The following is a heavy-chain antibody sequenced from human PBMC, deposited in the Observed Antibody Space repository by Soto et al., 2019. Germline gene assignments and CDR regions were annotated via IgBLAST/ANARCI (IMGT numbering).Heavy chain of an antibody. CDR3: ARGGYCSGGSCYPSNPFDY. Sequence: ASVKVSCKASGYTFTSYAMHWVRQAPGQRLEWMGWINAGNGNTKYSQKFQGRVTITRDTSASTAYMELSSLRSEDTAVYYCARGGYCSGGSCYPSNPFDYWGQGTLVTAPQ. J-gene: IGHJ4*02. V-gene: IGHV1-3*01. D-gene: IGHD2-15*01. CDR1: GYTFTSYA. CDR2: INAGNGNT.